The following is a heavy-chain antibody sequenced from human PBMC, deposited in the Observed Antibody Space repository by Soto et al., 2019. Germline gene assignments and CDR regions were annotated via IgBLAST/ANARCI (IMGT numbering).Heavy chain of an antibody. J-gene: IGHJ6*02. Sequence: QPGGSLRLSCAASGFTFSSYEMNWVRQAPGKGLEWVSYISSSGSTIYYADSVMGRFTISRDNAKNSLYLQMNSLRAEDTAVYYCASHMGAAAGSSYDYVWGSYRSPIYGMDVWGQGTTVTVSS. CDR3: ASHMGAAAGSSYDYVWGSYRSPIYGMDV. CDR2: ISSSGSTI. D-gene: IGHD3-16*02. V-gene: IGHV3-48*03. CDR1: GFTFSSYE.